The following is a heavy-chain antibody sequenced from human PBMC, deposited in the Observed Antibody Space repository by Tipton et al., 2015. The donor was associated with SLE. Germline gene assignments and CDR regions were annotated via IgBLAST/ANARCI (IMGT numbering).Heavy chain of an antibody. J-gene: IGHJ6*02. D-gene: IGHD3-3*01. CDR2: IYYSGST. CDR3: AREGRFLEWFPSGYYYGMDV. Sequence: TLSLTCAVYGGSFSGYYWSWIRQPPGKGLEWIGYIYYSGSTYYNPSLKSRVTISVDTSKNQFSLKLSSVTAADTAVYYCAREGRFLEWFPSGYYYGMDVWGQGP. CDR1: GGSFSGYY. V-gene: IGHV4-34*09.